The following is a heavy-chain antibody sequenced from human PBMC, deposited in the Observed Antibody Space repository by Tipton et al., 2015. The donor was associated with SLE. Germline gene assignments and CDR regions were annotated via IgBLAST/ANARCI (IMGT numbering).Heavy chain of an antibody. J-gene: IGHJ3*02. D-gene: IGHD1-1*01. V-gene: IGHV4-59*11. CDR1: GVSISSHY. CDR3: ARDRVDWTDDAFAI. Sequence: GLVKPSETMSLTCSVSGVSISSHYWSWIRQPPGRGLEWIGYIYYTGTSHYNPSLKSRVTISVDTSKKEFSLKLSSVTAADTAVYYCARDRVDWTDDAFAIWGQGTMVSVS. CDR2: IYYTGTS.